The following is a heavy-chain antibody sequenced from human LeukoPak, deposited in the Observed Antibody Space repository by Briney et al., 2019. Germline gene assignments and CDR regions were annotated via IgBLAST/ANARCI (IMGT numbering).Heavy chain of an antibody. D-gene: IGHD3-10*01. CDR1: GSTFSSYA. CDR3: AKGVRLWFAFYFDY. J-gene: IGHJ4*02. CDR2: ISGSGGST. Sequence: PGGSLRLSCAASGSTFSSYAMSWVRPAPGKGLEWVSAISGSGGSTYYADSVKGRFTLSGESSGNPLSLQMHNLRAEDPALYYCAKGVRLWFAFYFDYWGQGTLVTVSS. V-gene: IGHV3-23*01.